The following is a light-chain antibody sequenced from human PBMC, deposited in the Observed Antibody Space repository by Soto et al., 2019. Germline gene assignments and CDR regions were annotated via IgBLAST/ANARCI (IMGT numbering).Light chain of an antibody. J-gene: IGLJ1*01. V-gene: IGLV2-14*01. CDR2: EVT. CDR1: SSDIGSHDY. CDR3: LLYMGNGIYL. Sequence: QSAPTQPASVSGSPGQSITISCTGTSSDIGSHDYVSWYQHHPGKAPKLIIYEVTNRPSGVSDRFSGSKSGSTASLTISGLQAEDEADYHCLLYMGNGIYLFGPGTKLTVL.